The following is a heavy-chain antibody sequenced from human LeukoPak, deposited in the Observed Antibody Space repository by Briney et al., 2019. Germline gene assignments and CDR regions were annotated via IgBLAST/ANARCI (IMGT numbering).Heavy chain of an antibody. CDR2: INHSGST. CDR3: ARGLRRDQQPVFESYYYYIDV. Sequence: SETLSLTCAVYGGAFSGYYWSWIRQPPGKGLEWIGEINHSGSTNYNSSLKSRVTISVDTSKNQFFLKLSSVTAADTAVYYCARGLRRDQQPVFESYYYYIDVWGKGATVTVSS. CDR1: GGAFSGYY. D-gene: IGHD6-6*01. J-gene: IGHJ6*03. V-gene: IGHV4-34*01.